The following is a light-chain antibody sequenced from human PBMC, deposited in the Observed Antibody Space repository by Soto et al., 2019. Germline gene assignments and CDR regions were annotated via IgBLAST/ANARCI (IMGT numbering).Light chain of an antibody. V-gene: IGLV1-44*01. CDR2: TNN. CDR1: SSNIGINT. J-gene: IGLJ1*01. Sequence: QSVLTRPPSASGTPGQRVTVSCSGGSSNIGINTVNWYQQLPRTAPKVVIHTNNQRPSGVPDRFSGSKSGTSASLAISGLQSGDEADYYCGAWDESLNGYVFGTGTKVTVL. CDR3: GAWDESLNGYV.